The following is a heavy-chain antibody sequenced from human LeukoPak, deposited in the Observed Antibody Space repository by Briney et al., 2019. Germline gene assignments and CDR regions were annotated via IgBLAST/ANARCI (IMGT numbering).Heavy chain of an antibody. Sequence: GESLKISCKASGYSFTDYWIGWMRQMPGKGLEWMGINYPGDSDTRYSPSFEGQVTISADKSIRAASLEWSSLKASDTAMYYCATPYPREYCSSSACYFNYWGQGTLVTVSS. CDR2: NYPGDSDT. D-gene: IGHD2-2*01. CDR3: ATPYPREYCSSSACYFNY. J-gene: IGHJ4*02. CDR1: GYSFTDYW. V-gene: IGHV5-51*06.